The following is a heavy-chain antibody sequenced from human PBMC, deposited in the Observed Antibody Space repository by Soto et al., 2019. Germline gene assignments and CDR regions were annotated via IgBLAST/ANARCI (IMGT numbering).Heavy chain of an antibody. V-gene: IGHV3-7*05. J-gene: IGHJ4*02. CDR1: GFTFSSYW. D-gene: IGHD4-17*01. Sequence: GGSLRLSCAASGFTFSSYWMSWVRQAPGKGLEWVANIKQDGSEKYYVDSVKGRFTISKDNAKNSLYLQMNSLRAEDTAVYYCARDRGDYGDLYYFDYWGQGTLVTVS. CDR3: ARDRGDYGDLYYFDY. CDR2: IKQDGSEK.